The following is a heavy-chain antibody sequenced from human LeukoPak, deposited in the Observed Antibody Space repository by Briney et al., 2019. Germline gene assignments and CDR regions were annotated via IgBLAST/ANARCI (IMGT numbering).Heavy chain of an antibody. Sequence: GGSLRLSCVASGFTFSSYTMNWVRQAPGKGLEWVSSIRSSATYTYYADSLKGRFTISRDNAKNSLYLQMDSLRAEDTAVYYCVTDPRPLALYWYFDLWGRGTLVTVSS. V-gene: IGHV3-21*01. D-gene: IGHD1-1*01. CDR3: VTDPRPLALYWYFDL. CDR2: IRSSATYT. J-gene: IGHJ2*01. CDR1: GFTFSSYT.